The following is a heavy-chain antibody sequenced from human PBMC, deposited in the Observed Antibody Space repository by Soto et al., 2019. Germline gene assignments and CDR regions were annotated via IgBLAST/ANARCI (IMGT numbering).Heavy chain of an antibody. J-gene: IGHJ6*02. Sequence: GGSLRLSCAASGFTFSNALMSWVRQAPGKGLEWVGRIKSKTDGGTTDYAAPVKGRFTISRDDSKNTLYLQMNSLKTEDTAVYYCTTTEGDDYYYYYGMDVWGQGTTVTVSS. CDR1: GFTFSNAL. V-gene: IGHV3-15*01. CDR2: IKSKTDGGTT. D-gene: IGHD3-10*01. CDR3: TTTEGDDYYYYYGMDV.